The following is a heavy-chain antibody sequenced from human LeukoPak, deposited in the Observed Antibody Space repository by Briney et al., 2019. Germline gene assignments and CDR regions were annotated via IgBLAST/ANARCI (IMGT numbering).Heavy chain of an antibody. J-gene: IGHJ3*02. CDR3: ARAVLLWFGELLSQGAFDI. Sequence: GGSLRLSCTASGFTLSDYWMTWVRQAPGKGLEWVANIKQDGSEKYYVDSVKGRFTISRDNAKNSLYLQMNSLRAEDTAVYYCARAVLLWFGELLSQGAFDIWGQGTMVTISS. CDR2: IKQDGSEK. CDR1: GFTLSDYW. V-gene: IGHV3-7*01. D-gene: IGHD3-10*01.